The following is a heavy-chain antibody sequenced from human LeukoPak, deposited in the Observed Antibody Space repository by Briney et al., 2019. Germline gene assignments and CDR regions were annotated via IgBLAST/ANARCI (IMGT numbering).Heavy chain of an antibody. Sequence: ASLKVSCKAAGYTFTGYYMHWVRQAPGQGLEWMGWINRNSGGTNYTQKFQGRVTMTRDTSISTAYMELSRLTSDDTAVYYCARDPPIGGADVFDIWGQGTMVTVSS. CDR3: ARDPPIGGADVFDI. CDR1: GYTFTGYY. D-gene: IGHD3-10*01. CDR2: INRNSGGT. J-gene: IGHJ3*02. V-gene: IGHV1-2*02.